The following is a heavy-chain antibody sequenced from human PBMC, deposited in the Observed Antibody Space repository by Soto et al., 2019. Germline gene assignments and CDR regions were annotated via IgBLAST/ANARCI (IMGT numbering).Heavy chain of an antibody. V-gene: IGHV3-30*18. D-gene: IGHD3-10*01. CDR3: AKDGLRFGELRYYYYYMDV. CDR1: GFTFSSYG. Sequence: PGGSLRLSCAASGFTFSSYGMHWVRQAPGKGLEWVAVISYDGSNKYYADSVKGRFTISRDNSKNTLYLQMNSLRAEDTAVYYCAKDGLRFGELRYYYYYMDVWGKGTTVTVSS. J-gene: IGHJ6*03. CDR2: ISYDGSNK.